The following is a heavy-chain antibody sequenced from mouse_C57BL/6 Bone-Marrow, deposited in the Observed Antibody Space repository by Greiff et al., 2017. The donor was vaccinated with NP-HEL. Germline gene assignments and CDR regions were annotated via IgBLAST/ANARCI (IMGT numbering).Heavy chain of an antibody. CDR1: GFNIKDYY. J-gene: IGHJ1*03. V-gene: IGHV14-1*01. D-gene: IGHD1-1*01. Sequence: EVQLQESGAELVRPGASVKLSCTASGFNIKDYYMHWVKQRPEQGLAWIGRIDPEDGDTEYAPKFQGKATMTADTSSNTAYLQLSSLTSEDTAVYYCTAITTVVAPGYFDVWGTGTTVTVSS. CDR2: IDPEDGDT. CDR3: TAITTVVAPGYFDV.